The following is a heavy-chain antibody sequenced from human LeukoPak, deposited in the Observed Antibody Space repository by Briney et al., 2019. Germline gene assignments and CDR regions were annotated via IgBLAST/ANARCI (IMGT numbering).Heavy chain of an antibody. CDR1: GFTFSSYW. CDR3: ARADSSGWSLTQGAYYYYYYYMDV. J-gene: IGHJ6*03. D-gene: IGHD6-19*01. Sequence: PGGSLRLSCAASGFTFSSYWMHWVRQAPGKGLVWVSRINSDGSSTSYADSVKGRFTISRDNAKNTLYLQMNSLRAEDTAVYYCARADSSGWSLTQGAYYYYYYYMDVWGKGTTVTVSS. V-gene: IGHV3-74*01. CDR2: INSDGSST.